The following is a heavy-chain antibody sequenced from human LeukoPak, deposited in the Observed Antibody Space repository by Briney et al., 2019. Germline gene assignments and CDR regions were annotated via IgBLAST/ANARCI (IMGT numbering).Heavy chain of an antibody. D-gene: IGHD3-10*01. J-gene: IGHJ6*03. CDR2: IKHDGSEKQDGSEK. CDR3: ARSGRGVDSFYFYMDV. V-gene: IGHV3-7*01. CDR1: GFTFSQYW. Sequence: GGSLRLSCAASGFTFSQYWMSWVRQAPGKVLEWVANIKHDGSEKQDGSEKNYVDSVKGRFTISRDKAKNSLYMQMNSLRDEDTAVYYCARSGRGVDSFYFYMDVWGKGTTVTVSS.